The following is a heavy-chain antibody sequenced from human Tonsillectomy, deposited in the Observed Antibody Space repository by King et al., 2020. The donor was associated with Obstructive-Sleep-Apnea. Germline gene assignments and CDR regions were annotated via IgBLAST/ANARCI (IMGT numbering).Heavy chain of an antibody. Sequence: VQLVESGGGVVQPGRSLRLSCAASGFTFSSYGMHWVRQAPGKGLEWVAVISYDGSNKYYADSVKGRFTISRDNSKNTLYLQMNSLRAEDTAVYYGAKVRASGELLYYYYGMDVWGQGTTVTVSS. CDR2: ISYDGSNK. V-gene: IGHV3-30*18. CDR3: AKVRASGELLYYYYGMDV. D-gene: IGHD1-26*01. J-gene: IGHJ6*02. CDR1: GFTFSSYG.